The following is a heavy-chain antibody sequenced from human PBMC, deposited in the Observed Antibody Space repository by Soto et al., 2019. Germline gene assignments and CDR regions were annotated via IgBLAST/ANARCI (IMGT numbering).Heavy chain of an antibody. Sequence: QITLKESGPTLVKPTQTLTLTCTFPGFSLKTAGAGVGWIRQPPRKALEWLAVIYWNEDKRYNPSLKTRLTITKDTSNNQVVLTMTNMDPVDTATYYCAHRGYGDYPRDNWFDPWGQGTLVIVSS. V-gene: IGHV2-5*01. CDR3: AHRGYGDYPRDNWFDP. D-gene: IGHD4-17*01. CDR2: IYWNEDK. CDR1: GFSLKTAGAG. J-gene: IGHJ5*02.